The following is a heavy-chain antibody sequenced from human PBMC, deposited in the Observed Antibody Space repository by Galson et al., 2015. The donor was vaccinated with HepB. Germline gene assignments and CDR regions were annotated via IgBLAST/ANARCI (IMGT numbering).Heavy chain of an antibody. V-gene: IGHV3-21*01. CDR2: ISSSSSYI. Sequence: SLRLSCAASGFTFSSYSMNWVRQAPGKGLEWVSSISSSSSYIYYADSVKGRFTISRDNAKNSLYLQMNSLRAEDTAVYCCARLTGFGELGFDYWGQGTLVTVSS. CDR3: ARLTGFGELGFDY. CDR1: GFTFSSYS. D-gene: IGHD3-10*01. J-gene: IGHJ4*02.